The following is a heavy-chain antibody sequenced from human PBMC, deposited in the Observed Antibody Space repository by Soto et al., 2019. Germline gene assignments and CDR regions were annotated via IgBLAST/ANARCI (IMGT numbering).Heavy chain of an antibody. CDR3: ASSPYSIVLMVYAMGNWFDP. Sequence: QVQLQESGPGLVKPSQTLSLTCTVSGGSISSGGYYWSWIRQHPGKGLEWIGYIYYSGSTYYNPSLKRRVTISVDTSKNQFSLKLRSVTAADTAVYYCASSPYSIVLMVYAMGNWFDPWGQGTLVTVSS. CDR1: GGSISSGGYY. V-gene: IGHV4-31*03. CDR2: IYYSGST. D-gene: IGHD2-8*01. J-gene: IGHJ5*02.